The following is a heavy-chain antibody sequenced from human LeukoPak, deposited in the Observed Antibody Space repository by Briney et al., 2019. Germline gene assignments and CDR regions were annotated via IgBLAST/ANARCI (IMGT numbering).Heavy chain of an antibody. CDR3: ARDEDTAPGANWFDP. V-gene: IGHV4-38-2*02. CDR2: IYHSGST. Sequence: PSETLSLTCTVSGYSISSGYYWGWIRQPPGKGLEWIGSIYHSGSTYYNPSLKSRVTISVDTSKNQFSLKLSSVTAADTAVYYCARDEDTAPGANWFDPWGQGTLVTVSS. D-gene: IGHD5-18*01. J-gene: IGHJ5*02. CDR1: GYSISSGYY.